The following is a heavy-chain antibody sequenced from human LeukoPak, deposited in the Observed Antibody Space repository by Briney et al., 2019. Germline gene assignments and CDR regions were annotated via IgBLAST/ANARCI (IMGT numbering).Heavy chain of an antibody. J-gene: IGHJ3*02. CDR1: GGSISSGGYY. D-gene: IGHD4-17*01. V-gene: IGHV4-31*03. Sequence: SETLSLTCTVSGGSISSGGYYWSWIRQHPGKGLEWIGYIYYSGSTYYNPSLKSRVTISVDTSKNQFSLKLSSVTAADTAAYYCARDRTVTTSDAFDIWGQGTMVTVSS. CDR3: ARDRTVTTSDAFDI. CDR2: IYYSGST.